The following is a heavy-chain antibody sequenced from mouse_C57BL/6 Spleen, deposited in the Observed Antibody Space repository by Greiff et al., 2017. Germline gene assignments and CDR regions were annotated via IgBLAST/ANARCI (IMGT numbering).Heavy chain of an antibody. CDR2: ISYDGSN. J-gene: IGHJ2*01. CDR3: ARGGTGTFDY. CDR1: GYSITSGYY. D-gene: IGHD4-1*01. Sequence: EVQLQESGPGLVKPSPSLSLTCSVTGYSITSGYYWNWIRQFPGNKLEWMGYISYDGSNNYNPSLKNRIPITRDTSKNQFFLKLNSVTTEDTATYYCARGGTGTFDYWGQGTTLTVSS. V-gene: IGHV3-6*01.